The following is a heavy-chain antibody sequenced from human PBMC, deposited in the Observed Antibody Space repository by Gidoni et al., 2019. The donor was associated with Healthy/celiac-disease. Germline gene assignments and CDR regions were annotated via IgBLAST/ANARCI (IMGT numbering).Heavy chain of an antibody. Sequence: QVQLQESGPGLVKPSETLSLTCTVSGGSLSSYYWSWIRQPPGKGLEWIGYIYYSGSTNYNPSLKSRVTISVDTSKNQFSLKLSSVTAADTAVYYCARTHGVDTAMALFDYWGQGTLVTVSS. CDR1: GGSLSSYY. D-gene: IGHD5-18*01. J-gene: IGHJ4*02. CDR3: ARTHGVDTAMALFDY. CDR2: IYYSGST. V-gene: IGHV4-59*08.